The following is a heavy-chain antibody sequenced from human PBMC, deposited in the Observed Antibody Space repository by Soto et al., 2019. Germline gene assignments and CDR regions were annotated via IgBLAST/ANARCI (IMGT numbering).Heavy chain of an antibody. CDR2: IIPILGIA. CDR1: GGTFSSYT. D-gene: IGHD6-6*01. CDR3: ASGSSSSYYMDV. Sequence: SVKVSCKASGGTFSSYTISWVRQAPGQGLEWMGRIIPILGIANYAQKFQGRVTITADKSTSTAYMELSSLRSEDTAVYYCASGSSSSYYMDVWGKGTTVTVSS. V-gene: IGHV1-69*02. J-gene: IGHJ6*03.